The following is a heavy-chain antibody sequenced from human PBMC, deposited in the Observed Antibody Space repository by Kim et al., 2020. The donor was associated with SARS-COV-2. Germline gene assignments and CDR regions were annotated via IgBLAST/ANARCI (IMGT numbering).Heavy chain of an antibody. CDR3: ARDGIFGVN. V-gene: IGHV4-39*07. Sequence: GSTYYTPSLKSRVTISVDTSKNQFSLKLSSVTAADTAVYYCARDGIFGVNWGQGTLVTVSS. CDR2: GST. J-gene: IGHJ4*02. D-gene: IGHD3-3*01.